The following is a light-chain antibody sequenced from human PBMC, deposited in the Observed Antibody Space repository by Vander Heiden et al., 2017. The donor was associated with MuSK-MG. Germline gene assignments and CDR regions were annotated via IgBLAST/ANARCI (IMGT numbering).Light chain of an antibody. CDR2: GAS. CDR3: QQYGSSPALT. CDR1: QSVSSSY. V-gene: IGKV3-20*01. Sequence: EILLTQSPGTLSLSPGERATLSCRASQSVSSSYLAWYQQTPGRDPRLLLYGASSRATGIPERFSGSGSGTDFTLTISRLEPEDFAVYYCQQYGSSPALTFGGGTKVEIK. J-gene: IGKJ4*01.